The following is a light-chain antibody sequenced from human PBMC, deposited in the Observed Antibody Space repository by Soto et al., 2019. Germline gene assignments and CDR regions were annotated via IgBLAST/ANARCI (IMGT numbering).Light chain of an antibody. CDR1: QSVSSS. J-gene: IGKJ4*01. CDR3: QQYNNWPPLT. V-gene: IGKV3-15*01. CDR2: DAS. Sequence: EIVMTQSPATLSVSPGDRATLSCRASQSVSSSLAWYQQIPGQAPRLLIYDASTRATGSPARFGGSGSVTESTLTISSLQSEDFAVYYCQQYNNWPPLTFGGGTKVELK.